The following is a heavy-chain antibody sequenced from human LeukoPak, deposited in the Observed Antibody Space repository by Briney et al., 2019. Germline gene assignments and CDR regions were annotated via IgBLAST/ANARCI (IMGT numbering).Heavy chain of an antibody. CDR1: GYTFTSYD. Sequence: ASVKVSCKASGYTFTSYDINWVRQATGQGLKWMGWMNPNSGNTGYAQKFQGRVTMTRNTSISTAYMELSSLRSEDTAVYYCARTYYYDSSGLVNWFDPWGRGTLVTVSS. CDR3: ARTYYYDSSGLVNWFDP. J-gene: IGHJ5*02. CDR2: MNPNSGNT. D-gene: IGHD3-22*01. V-gene: IGHV1-8*01.